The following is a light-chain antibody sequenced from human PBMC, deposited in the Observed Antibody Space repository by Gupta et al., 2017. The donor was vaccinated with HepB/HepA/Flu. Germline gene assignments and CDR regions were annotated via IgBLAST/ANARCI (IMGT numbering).Light chain of an antibody. V-gene: IGLV1-44*01. CDR2: NDN. J-gene: IGLJ2*01. CDR1: SSNIGSNS. Sequence: QSVLTQPPSASGPPGRRVTISCSGSSSNIGSNSVTWYQQVPGTAPNLLIYNDNQRPSGLPDRFSGSKSGTSASLAISGFQSEDEADYYCAAWDDRVNGVVFGGGTKLTVL. CDR3: AAWDDRVNGVV.